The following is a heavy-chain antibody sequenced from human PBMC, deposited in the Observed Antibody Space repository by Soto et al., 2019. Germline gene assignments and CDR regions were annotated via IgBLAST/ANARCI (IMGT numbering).Heavy chain of an antibody. CDR1: GFTFSTYT. CDR2: LSNNGINA. D-gene: IGHD6-19*01. CDR3: AREWSISVAASGY. Sequence: QVELVESGGGVVQPGRSLRLSCAASGFTFSTYTMHWVRQAPGKGLEWVAALSNNGINADYADSVKGRFTISRDNSTNTLFLQMNSLRAEVTAVYYCAREWSISVAASGYWGQGTLVTVSS. V-gene: IGHV3-30-3*01. J-gene: IGHJ4*02.